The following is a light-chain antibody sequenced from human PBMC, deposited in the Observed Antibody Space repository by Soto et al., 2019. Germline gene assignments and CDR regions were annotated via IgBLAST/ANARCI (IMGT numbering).Light chain of an antibody. J-gene: IGKJ4*01. CDR2: RTS. CDR3: HQDDNSLLT. CDR1: QSVSSSY. Sequence: EIVLTQSPGTLSLYTGERATLSCRASQSVSSSYLAWYQQKPGQAPRLLIYRTSNRATGIPDRFSGSGSGADFTLTISRLEPEDFALYYCHQDDNSLLTFGRGTKVDIK. V-gene: IGKV3-20*01.